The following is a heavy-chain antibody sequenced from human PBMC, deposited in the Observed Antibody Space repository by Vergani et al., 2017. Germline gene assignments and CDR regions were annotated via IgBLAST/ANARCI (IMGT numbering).Heavy chain of an antibody. CDR1: GASIRSSNYY. CDR2: INHSGNT. CDR3: ARRYSSGCLGY. D-gene: IGHD6-19*01. V-gene: IGHV4-39*07. J-gene: IGHJ4*02. Sequence: QLQLQESGPGLVKPSATLSLTCSVSGASIRSSNYYWGWIRQPPGKGLEWIGEINHSGNTNYNPSLKSRVTISVDTSKNQFSLKLSSVTAADTAVYYCARRYSSGCLGYWGQGTLVTVSS.